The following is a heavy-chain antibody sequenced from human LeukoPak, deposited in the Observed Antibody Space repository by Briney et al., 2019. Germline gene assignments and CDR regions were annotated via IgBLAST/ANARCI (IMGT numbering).Heavy chain of an antibody. V-gene: IGHV4-39*01. CDR2: IYYSGST. CDR1: GGSISSSSYY. D-gene: IGHD3-10*01. CDR3: ARRTMVRGVIGFDY. J-gene: IGHJ4*02. Sequence: SETLSLTCTVSGGSISSSSYYWGWIGQPPGKGLEWIGSIYYSGSTYYNPSLKSRVTISVDTSKNQFSLKLSSVTAADTAVYYCARRTMVRGVIGFDYWGQGTLVTVSS.